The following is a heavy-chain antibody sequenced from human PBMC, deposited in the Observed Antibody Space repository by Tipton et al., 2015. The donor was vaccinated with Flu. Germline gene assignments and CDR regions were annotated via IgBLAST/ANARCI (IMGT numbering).Heavy chain of an antibody. CDR3: ARIALLGSHPDY. V-gene: IGHV3-64*01. Sequence: SLRLSCTASGFTFSNYALNWVRQAPGKGLEYVSSIVSNGVTTYYANSVEGRFTISRDNSKNTLYLQMGSLRVEDTGVYYCARIALLGSHPDYWGQGTLVSVSS. J-gene: IGHJ4*02. CDR2: IVSNGVTT. CDR1: GFTFSNYA. D-gene: IGHD2-2*03.